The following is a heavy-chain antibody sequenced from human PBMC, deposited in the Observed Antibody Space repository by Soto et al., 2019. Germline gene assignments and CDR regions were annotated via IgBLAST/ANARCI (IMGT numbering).Heavy chain of an antibody. V-gene: IGHV3-64D*06. D-gene: IGHD3-22*01. CDR1: GFTFSIYA. Sequence: GGSLRLSCSASGFTFSIYAMHWVRQAPGKGLEYVSSISINGDNTHYADSVKGRFTISRDNSKNTQYLQMSNLRAEDTAVYYCVKGEYYYDSGAYYPFDHWGQGTLVTLSS. CDR3: VKGEYYYDSGAYYPFDH. J-gene: IGHJ4*02. CDR2: ISINGDNT.